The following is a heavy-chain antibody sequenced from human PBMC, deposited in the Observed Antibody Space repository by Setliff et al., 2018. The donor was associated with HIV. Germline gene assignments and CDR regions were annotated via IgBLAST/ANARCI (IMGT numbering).Heavy chain of an antibody. J-gene: IGHJ4*01. CDR2: IHHTGST. CDR3: APGEGVASTYYHD. V-gene: IGHV4-59*03. CDR1: GGSFSNYY. D-gene: IGHD3-3*01. Sequence: SETLSLTCAVYGGSFSNYYWSWIRQPPGKGLEWIGFIHHTGSTVSNPSLKSRVTILMDLSRNQLSLHLASVTTADTAVYFCAPGEGVASTYYHDWGQGTQVTVSS.